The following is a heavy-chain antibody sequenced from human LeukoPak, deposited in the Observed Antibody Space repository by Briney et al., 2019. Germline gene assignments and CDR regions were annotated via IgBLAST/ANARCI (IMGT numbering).Heavy chain of an antibody. CDR2: MNPNSGNT. V-gene: IGHV1-8*01. Sequence: GASVKVSCKASGYTFTSYDVNWVRQATGQGLEWMGWMNPNSGNTGYAQKFQGRVTMTRNTSISTAYMELSSLRSEDTAVYYCAGGPIAAEENWFDPWGQGTLVTVSS. D-gene: IGHD6-13*01. CDR3: AGGPIAAEENWFDP. CDR1: GYTFTSYD. J-gene: IGHJ5*02.